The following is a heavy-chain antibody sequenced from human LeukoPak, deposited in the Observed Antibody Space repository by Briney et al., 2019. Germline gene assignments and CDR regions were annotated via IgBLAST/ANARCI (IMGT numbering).Heavy chain of an antibody. CDR2: ISGSGGST. CDR1: GFTFSSYA. Sequence: PGGSLRLSCAASGFTFSSYAMSWVRQAPGKGLEWVSAISGSGGSTYYADSVKGRFTISRDNSKNTLYLQMNSLRAEDTAVYYCAKGPPSIAVAGYYYYYYMDVWGKGTTVTISS. CDR3: AKGPPSIAVAGYYYYYYMDV. D-gene: IGHD6-19*01. J-gene: IGHJ6*03. V-gene: IGHV3-23*01.